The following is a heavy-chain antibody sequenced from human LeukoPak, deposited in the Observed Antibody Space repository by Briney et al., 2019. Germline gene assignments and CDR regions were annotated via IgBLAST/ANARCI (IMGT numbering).Heavy chain of an antibody. CDR2: IWYDGSNK. CDR3: ARDLFGSYYFDY. D-gene: IGHD3-10*01. V-gene: IGHV3-33*01. CDR1: GFTFSSYG. Sequence: TGGSLRLSCAASGFTFSSYGMHWVRQAPGKGLEWVAVIWYDGSNKYYADSVKGRFTISRDNSKNTLSLQMNSLRAEDTAVYYCARDLFGSYYFDYWGQGTLVTVSS. J-gene: IGHJ4*02.